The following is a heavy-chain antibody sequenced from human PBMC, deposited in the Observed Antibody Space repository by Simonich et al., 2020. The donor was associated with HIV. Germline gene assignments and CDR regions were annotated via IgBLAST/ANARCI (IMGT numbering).Heavy chain of an antibody. D-gene: IGHD1-1*01. Sequence: QVQLQQWGAGLLKPSETLSLTCAVYGGSFSGYYWIWIRQAPGTGREWIGGINHSGSTNYNPSLKSRVTISGDTSKKQFSLKLSSVTAADTAVYYCASSDGNPYYWYFDLWGRGTLVTVSS. J-gene: IGHJ2*01. CDR1: GGSFSGYY. CDR2: INHSGST. V-gene: IGHV4-34*01. CDR3: ASSDGNPYYWYFDL.